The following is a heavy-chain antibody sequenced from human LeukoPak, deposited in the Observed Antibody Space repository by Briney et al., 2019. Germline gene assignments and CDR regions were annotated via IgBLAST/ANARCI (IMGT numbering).Heavy chain of an antibody. CDR1: GFTFSSYA. CDR2: ISGSGGST. CDR3: KVVVAAEVFWFDP. D-gene: IGHD2-15*01. Sequence: GGSLRLSCAASGFTFSSYAMSWVRQAPGKGLEWVSAISGSGGSTYYADSVKGRFTISRDNSKNTLYLQMNSLRAEDTAVYYCKVVVAAEVFWFDPWGQGTLVTVSS. J-gene: IGHJ5*02. V-gene: IGHV3-23*01.